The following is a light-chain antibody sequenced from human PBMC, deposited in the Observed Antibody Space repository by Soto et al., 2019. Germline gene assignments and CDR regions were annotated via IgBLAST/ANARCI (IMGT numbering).Light chain of an antibody. CDR2: GAS. Sequence: EIVMTQSPATLSVSPGARATLSCRASQSVSSNLAWYQQKPGQAPRLLIYGASTRATGIPARLSGSGSGTEFTLTISSLQSEDFVVYYCQQYNNWPRTFGQGTKVEIK. CDR1: QSVSSN. CDR3: QQYNNWPRT. J-gene: IGKJ1*01. V-gene: IGKV3-15*01.